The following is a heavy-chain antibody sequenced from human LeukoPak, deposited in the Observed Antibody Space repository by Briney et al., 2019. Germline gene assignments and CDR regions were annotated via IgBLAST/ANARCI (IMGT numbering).Heavy chain of an antibody. CDR3: ARDQYDTWSRRGNFDS. CDR1: GFSLGKYW. D-gene: IGHD3/OR15-3a*01. J-gene: IGHJ4*02. CDR2: IKLDGSEK. Sequence: GGSLRLSCVASGFSLGKYWMSWVRQAPGKGLEWVANIKLDGSEKNYVDSVKGRFTISRDNTKNSLYLQMNSLRAEDTAVFYCARDQYDTWSRRGNFDSWGQGTLDIVSS. V-gene: IGHV3-7*03.